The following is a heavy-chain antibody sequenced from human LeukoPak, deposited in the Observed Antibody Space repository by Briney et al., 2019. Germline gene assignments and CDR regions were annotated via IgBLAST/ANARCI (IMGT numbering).Heavy chain of an antibody. CDR1: GGSISSYY. Sequence: PSETLSLTCTVPGGSISSYYWTWIRQPPGNALDRIGYIYDSGSTNYDPYLKSRVTISVDTSKNQFSLKLSSVTAADTTVYYCARHSAVAAHFDYWGQGTLVTVSS. D-gene: IGHD6-19*01. V-gene: IGHV4-59*01. J-gene: IGHJ4*02. CDR3: ARHSAVAAHFDY. CDR2: IYDSGST.